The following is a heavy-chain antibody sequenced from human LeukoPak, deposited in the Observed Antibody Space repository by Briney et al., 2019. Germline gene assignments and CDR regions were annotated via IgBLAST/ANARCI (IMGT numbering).Heavy chain of an antibody. CDR3: ASSVYCSGGSCYSSFDY. CDR1: GYTFTSYD. CDR2: MNPNSGNT. D-gene: IGHD2-15*01. Sequence: ASVNVSCKASGYTFTSYDINWVRQATGRGREGMGWMNPNSGNTAYAQKFQGRVTMTRNTSISTAYMELSSLRSEDTAVYYCASSVYCSGGSCYSSFDYWGQGTLVTVSS. J-gene: IGHJ4*02. V-gene: IGHV1-8*01.